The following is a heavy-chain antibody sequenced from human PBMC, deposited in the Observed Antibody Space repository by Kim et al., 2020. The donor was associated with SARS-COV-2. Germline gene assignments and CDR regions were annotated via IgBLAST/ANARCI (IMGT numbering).Heavy chain of an antibody. CDR1: GFTFSSYS. J-gene: IGHJ6*02. CDR2: ISSSSSTI. CDR3: ARVEPLRFGELLYYYYGMDI. V-gene: IGHV3-48*04. D-gene: IGHD3-10*01. Sequence: GGSLRLSCAASGFTFSSYSMTWVRQAPGKGLEWVSYISSSSSTIYYADSVKGRFTISRDNAKNSLYLQMNSLRAEDTAVYYCARVEPLRFGELLYYYYGMDIWGQGTTVTVSS.